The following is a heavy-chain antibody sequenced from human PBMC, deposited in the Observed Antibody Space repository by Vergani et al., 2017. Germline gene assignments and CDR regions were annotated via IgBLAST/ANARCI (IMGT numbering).Heavy chain of an antibody. CDR2: IYYSGST. J-gene: IGHJ4*02. Sequence: QLQLQESGPGLVKPSETLSLTCTVSGGSISSSTYSWGWFRQPPGKGLEWIGSIYYSGSTYYNPSLKSRVTISVDTSKNQISLRLSSVTAADTAVYDCASLATVTTYFDCWGQGTLVAVSS. D-gene: IGHD4-11*01. CDR3: ASLATVTTYFDC. V-gene: IGHV4-39*07. CDR1: GGSISSSTYS.